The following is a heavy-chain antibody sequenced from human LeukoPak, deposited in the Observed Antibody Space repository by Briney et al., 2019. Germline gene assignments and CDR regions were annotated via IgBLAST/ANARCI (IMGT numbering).Heavy chain of an antibody. CDR1: DGSINTGGYY. V-gene: IGHV4-31*03. CDR3: ARINKAETFLLDS. CDR2: IFYSGST. Sequence: SETLSLTCSVSDGSINTGGYYWAWIRQNPGKGLEWIGYIFYSGSTYYSASLRGRVTISVDTSENRFSLNLTSVTAADAAIYYCARINKAETFLLDSWGQGILVTVSS. J-gene: IGHJ5*01. D-gene: IGHD2/OR15-2a*01.